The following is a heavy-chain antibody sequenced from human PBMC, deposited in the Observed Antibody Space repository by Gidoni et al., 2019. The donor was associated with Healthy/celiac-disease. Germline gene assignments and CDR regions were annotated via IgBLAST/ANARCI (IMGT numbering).Heavy chain of an antibody. CDR2: IYYSGST. Sequence: QLQLQESGPGLVKPSETLSLTCTVSGGSISSSSYYWGWIRQPPGKGLEWIGSIYYSGSTYYNPSLKSRVTISVDTSKNQFSLKLSSVTAADTAVYYCARLEEGLERRYFDYWGQGTLVTVSS. CDR3: ARLEEGLERRYFDY. V-gene: IGHV4-39*01. D-gene: IGHD1-1*01. CDR1: GGSISSSSYY. J-gene: IGHJ4*02.